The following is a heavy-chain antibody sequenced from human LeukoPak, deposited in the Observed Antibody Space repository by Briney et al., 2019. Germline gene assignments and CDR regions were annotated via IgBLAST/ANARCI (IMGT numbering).Heavy chain of an antibody. Sequence: GASVKVSCKASGYTFTSYGISWVRQAPGQGLEWMGWISAYNGNTNYAQKLQGRVTMTTDTPTSTAYMELRSLRSDDTAVYYCARELITMVRASPYYYGMDVWGQGTTVTVSS. CDR2: ISAYNGNT. J-gene: IGHJ6*02. D-gene: IGHD3-10*01. V-gene: IGHV1-18*01. CDR3: ARELITMVRASPYYYGMDV. CDR1: GYTFTSYG.